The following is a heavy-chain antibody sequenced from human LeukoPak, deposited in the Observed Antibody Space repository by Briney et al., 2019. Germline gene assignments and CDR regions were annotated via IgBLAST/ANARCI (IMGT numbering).Heavy chain of an antibody. CDR2: IYYSGNT. CDR1: GYSISSSNSY. V-gene: IGHV4-39*01. D-gene: IGHD3/OR15-3a*01. Sequence: PSETLSLTCTVSGYSISSSNSYWGWIRQPPGKGLEWIGRIYYSGNTYYNASLKSQVSISIDTSKNQFSLRLTSVTAADTVVYYCARQTGSGLFILPGGQGTLVTVSS. J-gene: IGHJ4*02. CDR3: ARQTGSGLFILP.